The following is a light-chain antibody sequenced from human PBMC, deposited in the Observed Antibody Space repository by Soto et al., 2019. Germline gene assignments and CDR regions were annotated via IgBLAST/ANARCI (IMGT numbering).Light chain of an antibody. CDR2: AAS. CDR1: QDISSY. V-gene: IGKV1-9*01. Sequence: IRLAHCPPSLSAYVEERVTLTCRASQDISSYLAWYQQKPGKAPTLLIYAASTLQSGVPSRFSGSGFGTDFTLTISSLQAEDFASYYCQHLRSYPSTFGGGSKVDVK. J-gene: IGKJ4*01. CDR3: QHLRSYPST.